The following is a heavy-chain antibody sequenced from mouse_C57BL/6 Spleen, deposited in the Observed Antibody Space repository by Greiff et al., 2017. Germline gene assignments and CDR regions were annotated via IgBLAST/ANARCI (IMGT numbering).Heavy chain of an antibody. CDR2: IDPSDSYT. CDR1: GYTFTSYW. V-gene: IGHV1-69*01. D-gene: IGHD3-2*02. Sequence: QVQLQQPGAELVMPGASVKLSCKASGYTFTSYWMHWGKQRPGQGLEWIGEIDPSDSYTNYNQKFNGKSTLTVNKSSSTAYMQLSSLTSEDSAVYYCARSGRTAQATSWFAYWCQGTLVTVSA. J-gene: IGHJ3*01. CDR3: ARSGRTAQATSWFAY.